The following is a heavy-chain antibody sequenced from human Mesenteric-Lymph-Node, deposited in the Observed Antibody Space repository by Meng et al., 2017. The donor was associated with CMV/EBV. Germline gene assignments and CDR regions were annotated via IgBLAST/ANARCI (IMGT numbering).Heavy chain of an antibody. CDR1: GYSRTNPRMG. CDR3: ARIGRTETRSGSWNIFNPDI. D-gene: IGHD3-10*01. J-gene: IGHJ6*02. Sequence: SGPTLVKPTETLTLTCSVSGYSRTNPRMGVAWIRQPPGEALEWLAHIFSIDDTSYNPSLKNRLTVSWDSSKSQVVLIMTNMDPVDRATYFCARIGRTETRSGSWNIFNPDIWGPGTTVTVSS. V-gene: IGHV2-26*01. CDR2: IFSIDDT.